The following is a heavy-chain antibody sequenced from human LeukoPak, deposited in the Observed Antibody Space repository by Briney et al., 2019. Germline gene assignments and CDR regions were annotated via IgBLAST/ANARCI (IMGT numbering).Heavy chain of an antibody. Sequence: GGSLRLSCAASGFTFSSYSMNWVRQAPGKGLEWVSSISSSSSYIYYADSVKGRFTISRDNAKNSLYLQMNSLRAEDTAVYYCAKAYSGYDLYYFDYWGQGTLATVSS. CDR2: ISSSSSYI. CDR3: AKAYSGYDLYYFDY. V-gene: IGHV3-21*01. D-gene: IGHD5-12*01. CDR1: GFTFSSYS. J-gene: IGHJ4*02.